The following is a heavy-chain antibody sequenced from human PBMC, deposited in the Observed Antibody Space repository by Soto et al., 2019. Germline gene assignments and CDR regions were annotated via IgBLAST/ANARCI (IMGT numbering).Heavy chain of an antibody. CDR2: MNPNSGNT. J-gene: IGHJ3*01. CDR3: ARGIN. Sequence: QVQLVQSGAEVKRPGASVRVSCKASGYTFTSYDINWVRQATGQGLEWLGWMNPNSGNTGYAQKIQGRITLTRSASTSTASMELTCLRSEDTAFYYCARGINGGQGTMVTVSS. CDR1: GYTFTSYD. V-gene: IGHV1-8*01.